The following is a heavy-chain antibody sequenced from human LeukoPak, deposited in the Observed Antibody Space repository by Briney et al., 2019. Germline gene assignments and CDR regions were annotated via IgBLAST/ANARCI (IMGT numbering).Heavy chain of an antibody. V-gene: IGHV3-11*05. CDR3: ARDLREKRVVVTATAFDY. Sequence: KPGGSLRLSCAASGFTFSDYYMSWIRQAPGKGLEWVSYISSSSSYTNYADSVKGRFTISRDNAKNSLYLQVNSLRAEDTAVYYCARDLREKRVVVTATAFDYWGQGTLVTVSS. D-gene: IGHD2-21*02. CDR1: GFTFSDYY. CDR2: ISSSSSYT. J-gene: IGHJ4*02.